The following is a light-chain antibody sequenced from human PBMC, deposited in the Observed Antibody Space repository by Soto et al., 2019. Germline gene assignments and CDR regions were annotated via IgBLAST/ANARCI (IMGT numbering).Light chain of an antibody. CDR2: KAA. CDR1: QSISSW. Sequence: DIQMAQSPSTLSASVGDRVTITCRASQSISSWLAWYQQKPGKAPKLLLYKAASLESGVPSRFSGSGSGTEFTLTISSLPPDDFASYYYQQYNSYSRTFGQGTKVEIK. J-gene: IGKJ1*01. CDR3: QQYNSYSRT. V-gene: IGKV1-5*03.